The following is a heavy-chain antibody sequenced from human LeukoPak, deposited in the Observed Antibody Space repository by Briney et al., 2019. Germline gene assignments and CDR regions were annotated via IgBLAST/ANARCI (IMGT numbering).Heavy chain of an antibody. J-gene: IGHJ6*04. CDR1: GGSISSGDYY. V-gene: IGHV4-30-4*01. D-gene: IGHD4-17*01. CDR3: ARGPFYGDYYYYYGMDV. CDR2: IYYSGST. Sequence: SETLSLTCTVSGGSISSGDYYWSWIRQPPGKGLEWIGYIYYSGSTYYNPSLKSRVTISVDTSKNQFSLKLSSVTAADTAVYYCARGPFYGDYYYYYGMDVRGKGTTVTVSS.